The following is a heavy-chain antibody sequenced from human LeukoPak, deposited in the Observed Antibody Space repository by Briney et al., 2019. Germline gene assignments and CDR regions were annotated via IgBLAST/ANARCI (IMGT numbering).Heavy chain of an antibody. Sequence: GGSLRLSCAASGFTFSSSGMSWVRQAPGRGLEWVSGITGSGGNTYYADSVKGRFTISRDNSKNTLYLQMNSLRAEDTAVYYCARTKTYDSSGYNVTPWYFDLWGRGTLVTVSS. J-gene: IGHJ2*01. V-gene: IGHV3-23*01. CDR3: ARTKTYDSSGYNVTPWYFDL. CDR2: ITGSGGNT. CDR1: GFTFSSSG. D-gene: IGHD3-22*01.